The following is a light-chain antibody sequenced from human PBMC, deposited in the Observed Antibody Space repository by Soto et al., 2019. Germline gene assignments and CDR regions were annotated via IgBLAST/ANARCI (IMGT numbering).Light chain of an antibody. J-gene: IGKJ1*01. CDR3: QQRSSWT. V-gene: IGKV3-11*01. Sequence: EIVLTQSPATLSLSPGERVTLSCRASQSVSSFLGWYQQKPGQAPRLLIYDASNRATGIPPRFSGSGSGTDFTLTISSLEPEDFAVYYCQQRSSWTFGQGTKVEIK. CDR1: QSVSSF. CDR2: DAS.